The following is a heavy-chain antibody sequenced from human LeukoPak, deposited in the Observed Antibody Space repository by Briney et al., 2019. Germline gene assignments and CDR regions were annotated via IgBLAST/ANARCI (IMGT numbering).Heavy chain of an antibody. J-gene: IGHJ4*02. D-gene: IGHD4-11*01. V-gene: IGHV3-15*01. CDR3: TTDPAIFYTVTTTLF. Sequence: GGSLRLSCAASGFTFSNYAMSWVRQAPGKGLEWVGRIKSKTDGGTTDYAAPVKGRFTISRDDSKNTLYLQMNSLKTEDTAVYYCTTDPAIFYTVTTTLFWGQGTLVTVSS. CDR1: GFTFSNYA. CDR2: IKSKTDGGTT.